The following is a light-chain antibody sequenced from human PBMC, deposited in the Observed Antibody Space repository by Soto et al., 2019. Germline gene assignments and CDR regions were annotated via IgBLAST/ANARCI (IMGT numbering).Light chain of an antibody. CDR2: EVN. J-gene: IGLJ1*01. CDR3: TSYAGGNNI. V-gene: IGLV2-8*01. Sequence: QSVLTQPPSASGSPGQSVTISCTGTSSDAGAYNYVSWYQQHPGKVPKLMVYEVNKRPSGVPDRFSGSKSGNTASLTVSGLQAEDEADYYCTSYAGGNNIFGTGTQLTVL. CDR1: SSDAGAYNY.